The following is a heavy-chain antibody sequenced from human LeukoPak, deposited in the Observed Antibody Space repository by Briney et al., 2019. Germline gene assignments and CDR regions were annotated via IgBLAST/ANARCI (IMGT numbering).Heavy chain of an antibody. J-gene: IGHJ6*02. CDR2: ISSSSSYI. CDR3: ARENDSSGYYLYYYYYGMDV. D-gene: IGHD3-22*01. CDR1: GFTISSYS. Sequence: GGSLRLSCAASGFTISSYSMNWVRQAPGKGLEWVSSISSSSSYIYYADSVKGRFTISRDNAKNSLYLQMNSLRAEDTAVYYCARENDSSGYYLYYYYYGMDVWGQGTTVAVSS. V-gene: IGHV3-21*01.